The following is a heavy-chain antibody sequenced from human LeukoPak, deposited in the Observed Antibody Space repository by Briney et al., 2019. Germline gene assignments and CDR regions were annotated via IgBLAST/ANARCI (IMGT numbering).Heavy chain of an antibody. D-gene: IGHD5-12*01. CDR3: AREKLVVATIFSFDP. CDR2: ISSSGSTI. CDR1: GFTFSSYE. Sequence: GGSLRLSCAASGFTFSSYEMNWVRQAPGKGLEWVSYISSSGSTIYYADSVKGRFTISRDNAKNSLYLQMNSLRAEDTAVYYCAREKLVVATIFSFDPWGQGTLVTVSS. V-gene: IGHV3-48*03. J-gene: IGHJ5*02.